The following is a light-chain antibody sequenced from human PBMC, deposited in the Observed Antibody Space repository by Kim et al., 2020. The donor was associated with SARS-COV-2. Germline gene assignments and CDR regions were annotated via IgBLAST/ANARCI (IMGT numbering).Light chain of an antibody. J-gene: IGLJ3*02. CDR3: CSCAHTSTAPWV. V-gene: IGLV2-14*03. CDR1: SSSPAATTS. Sequence: LTTSFSCPSSSPAATTSLSSYHQPPRNPPPLILFYVSKSPSRCSSRLSGSTSANAASLPLSGLQPGDEADYYCCSCAHTSTAPWVFGGGTQVTVL. CDR2: YVS.